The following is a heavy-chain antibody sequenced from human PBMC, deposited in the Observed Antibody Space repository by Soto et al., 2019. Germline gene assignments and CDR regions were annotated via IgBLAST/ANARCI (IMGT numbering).Heavy chain of an antibody. CDR1: GFTFSTYW. CDR2: IGSDGSPT. V-gene: IGHV3-74*01. Sequence: GGSLRLSCAASGFTFSTYWMHWVRQAPGKGLVWVSAIGSDGSPTTYADSVKGRFTISRDNAKNTVYLQMHSLRAEDTAVYYCIRIREVPLWGQGTLVTVSS. J-gene: IGHJ4*02. D-gene: IGHD3-10*01. CDR3: IRIREVPL.